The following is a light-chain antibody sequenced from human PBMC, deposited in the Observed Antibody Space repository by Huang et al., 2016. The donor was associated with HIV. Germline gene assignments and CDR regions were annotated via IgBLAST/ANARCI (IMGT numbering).Light chain of an antibody. Sequence: EFVLTQSPGTLSLSPGERATLSCRASQSVTSSFLAWYQQKPGQAPRLLIYGASSRASGSPDRFSGSGSETDFTLTISRLEPEDFAVYYCQQYATTPPTFGGGTKVEIK. J-gene: IGKJ4*01. CDR3: QQYATTPPT. CDR1: QSVTSSF. CDR2: GAS. V-gene: IGKV3-20*01.